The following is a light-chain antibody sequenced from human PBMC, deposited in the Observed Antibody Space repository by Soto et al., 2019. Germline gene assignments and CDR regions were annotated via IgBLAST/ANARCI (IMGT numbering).Light chain of an antibody. Sequence: IVMTQSPDSLAVSLGERATINCKSSQSVLYSSDNKNYLAWYQQKPGQPPKLLIYWASTRESGVPYRFSGSGSGTDFTLTISSXXAGDVAVYYCQQYYSTPRTFGQGTRLEIK. CDR2: WAS. CDR3: QQYYSTPRT. CDR1: QSVLYSSDNKNY. V-gene: IGKV4-1*01. J-gene: IGKJ5*01.